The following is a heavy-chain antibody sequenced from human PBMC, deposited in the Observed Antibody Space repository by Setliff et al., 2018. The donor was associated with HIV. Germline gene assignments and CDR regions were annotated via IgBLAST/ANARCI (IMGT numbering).Heavy chain of an antibody. V-gene: IGHV1-2*02. D-gene: IGHD2-8*01. CDR3: ARQFSNSLEN. Sequence: ASVKVSCKASGYTFTGYFIHWVRQAPGQGPEWMGWISPYDLSERTSQKFRGRVTMTRDTSINAAYLDLSGLTSDDTAVHYCARQFSNSLENWGQGTLVTVSS. J-gene: IGHJ4*02. CDR1: GYTFTGYF. CDR2: ISPYDLSE.